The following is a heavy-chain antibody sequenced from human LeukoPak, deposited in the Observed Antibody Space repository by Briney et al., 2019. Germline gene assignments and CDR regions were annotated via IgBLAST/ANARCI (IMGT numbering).Heavy chain of an antibody. D-gene: IGHD6-6*01. CDR1: GFTFSAYW. CDR3: ARRGGSSSRRSPIDY. V-gene: IGHV3-7*01. CDR2: IKQDGSQR. Sequence: GGSLSLPCKASGFTFSAYWMPWFRQAPGKGPEGLANIKQDGSQRYYVDSVRGRFTISRDNAKNSLFLQMNGLRAEDTAVYYCARRGGSSSRRSPIDYWGQGTLVTVSS. J-gene: IGHJ4*02.